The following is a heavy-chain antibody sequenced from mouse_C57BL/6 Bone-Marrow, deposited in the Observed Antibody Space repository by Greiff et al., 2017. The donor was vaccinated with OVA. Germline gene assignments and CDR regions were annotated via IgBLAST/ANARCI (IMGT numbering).Heavy chain of an antibody. D-gene: IGHD2-1*01. V-gene: IGHV1-26*01. CDR2: INPNNGGT. CDR3: ARQGGNYYFDY. CDR1: GYTFTDYY. Sequence: EVQLQQSGPELVKPGASVKISCKASGYTFTDYYMTWVQQSPGKSLEWIGDINPNNGGTSYNQKFKGKATLTVDKSSSTAYMELRSLTSEDSAVYYFARQGGNYYFDYWGQGTTLTVSS. J-gene: IGHJ2*01.